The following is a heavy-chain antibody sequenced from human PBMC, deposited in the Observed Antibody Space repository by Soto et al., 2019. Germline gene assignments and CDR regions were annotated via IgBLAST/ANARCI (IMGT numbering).Heavy chain of an antibody. Sequence: SETLSLTCAVSGYSISTGFNWAWIRQPPGKGLEWIGEIYHSGSTNYNPSLKSGVTISVDKSKNQFSLQLSSVTAAETAVYYCASRTVVVPAAIRTGFDYWGQGTLVTVSS. CDR1: GYSISTGFN. CDR3: ASRTVVVPAAIRTGFDY. V-gene: IGHV4-38-2*01. J-gene: IGHJ4*02. CDR2: IYHSGST. D-gene: IGHD2-2*01.